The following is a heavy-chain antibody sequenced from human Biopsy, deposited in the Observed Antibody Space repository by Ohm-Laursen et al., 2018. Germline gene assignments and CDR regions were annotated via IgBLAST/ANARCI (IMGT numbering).Heavy chain of an antibody. CDR3: ARAPPLIRGVVESWFDP. V-gene: IGHV4-4*07. CDR2: IYITGET. J-gene: IGHJ5*02. Sequence: SETLSLTWTVSGGYISHYYWTWIRQPAGQGLEWIGRIYITGETDYNPSLKSRVTMSVDSSKKRFSLKLKSVTAADTAIYYCARAPPLIRGVVESWFDPWGQGILVTVSS. CDR1: GGYISHYY. D-gene: IGHD3-10*01.